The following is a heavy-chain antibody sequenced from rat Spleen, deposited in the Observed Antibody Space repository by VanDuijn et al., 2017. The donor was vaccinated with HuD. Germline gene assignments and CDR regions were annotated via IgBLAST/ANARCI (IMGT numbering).Heavy chain of an antibody. D-gene: IGHD1-4*01. V-gene: IGHV5-29*01. CDR2: ISYDGATT. CDR1: GFTFSDYY. J-gene: IGHJ3*01. Sequence: EVQLVESDGGLVQPGRSLKLSCAASGFTFSDYYMAWVRQVPTKGLEWVATISYDGATTSYRDSVKGRFTVSRDNAESTLYLQMDSLRSEDTATYYCARREYGYTYDWFAYWGQGTLVTVSS. CDR3: ARREYGYTYDWFAY.